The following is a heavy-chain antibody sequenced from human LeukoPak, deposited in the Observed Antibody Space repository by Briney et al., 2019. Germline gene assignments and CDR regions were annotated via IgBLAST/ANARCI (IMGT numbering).Heavy chain of an antibody. V-gene: IGHV3-74*01. D-gene: IGHD6-19*01. Sequence: QPGGSLRLSCAASGFTFSTYWLHWVRQAPGKGLVWVSRIHSGGSSTNYAESVKGRFTISRDNSKNTLYLQMSSLGAEDTAVYYCTRTHINGWCFDSWGQGTLVTVSS. J-gene: IGHJ4*02. CDR3: TRTHINGWCFDS. CDR1: GFTFSTYW. CDR2: IHSGGSST.